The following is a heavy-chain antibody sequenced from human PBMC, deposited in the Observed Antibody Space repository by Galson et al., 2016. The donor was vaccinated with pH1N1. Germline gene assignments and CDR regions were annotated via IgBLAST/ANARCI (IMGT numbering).Heavy chain of an antibody. Sequence: SLRLSCAASGFSLSSYSMNWVRQAPGKGLEWVSYISRSVTNIYYAGSVKGRFTISRDTAKNSLYLQMDSLRLDDTAVYFCARDLGYAYGFYYYYYMDVWGKGTTVNVSS. CDR1: GFSLSSYS. D-gene: IGHD5-18*01. CDR3: ARDLGYAYGFYYYYYMDV. V-gene: IGHV3-48*04. CDR2: ISRSVTNI. J-gene: IGHJ6*03.